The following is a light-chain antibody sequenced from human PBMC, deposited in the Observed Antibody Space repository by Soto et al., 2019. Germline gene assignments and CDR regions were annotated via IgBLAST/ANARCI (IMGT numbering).Light chain of an antibody. V-gene: IGLV1-51*01. CDR3: QVWDSSSDHPVV. CDR2: DND. J-gene: IGLJ2*01. CDR1: SSNIGDNY. Sequence: QSVLTQPPSVSAAPGQQVTISCSGSSSNIGDNYVSWYQHLPGTAPKLVVYDNDRRPSGIPGRFSGSKSGTSATLVISRVGAGDEDDYYCQVWDSSSDHPVVFGGGTKLTVL.